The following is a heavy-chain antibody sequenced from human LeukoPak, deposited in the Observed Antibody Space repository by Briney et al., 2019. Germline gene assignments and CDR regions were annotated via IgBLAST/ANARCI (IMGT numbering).Heavy chain of an antibody. CDR3: AKIMTRTMVRGVPPSDY. Sequence: PGGSLRLSCAASGFTFSSYAMTWVRRAPGKGLEWVSTISGSGGSTYYADSVKGRFTISRDNSKNTLYLQMSSLRAEDTAVYYCAKIMTRTMVRGVPPSDYWGQGTLLTVSS. D-gene: IGHD3-10*01. CDR2: ISGSGGST. V-gene: IGHV3-23*01. J-gene: IGHJ4*02. CDR1: GFTFSSYA.